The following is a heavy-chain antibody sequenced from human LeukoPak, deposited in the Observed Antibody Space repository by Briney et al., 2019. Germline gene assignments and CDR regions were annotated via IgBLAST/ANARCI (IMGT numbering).Heavy chain of an antibody. D-gene: IGHD3-3*01. CDR1: GFTVSNTY. V-gene: IGHV3-7*03. CDR2: IKLDGSEK. Sequence: QTGGSLRLSCAASGFTVSNTYMSWVRQAPGKGLEWVANIKLDGSEKNYVDSVKGRFTISRDNTKNSLYLQMNSLRVEDTAVFYCARDQYDTWSRRGNFDSWGQGTLVTVSS. J-gene: IGHJ4*02. CDR3: ARDQYDTWSRRGNFDS.